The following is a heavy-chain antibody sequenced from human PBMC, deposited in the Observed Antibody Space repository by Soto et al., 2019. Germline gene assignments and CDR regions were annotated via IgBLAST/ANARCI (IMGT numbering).Heavy chain of an antibody. D-gene: IGHD2-2*01. V-gene: IGHV4-34*01. CDR2: INHSGGT. CDR1: GGSFSGYY. J-gene: IGHJ4*02. CDR3: ASFRGSTNFDY. Sequence: SETLSLTCAVYGGSFSGYYWSWIRQPPGKGLEWIGEINHSGGTNYNPSLKSRVTISVDTSKNQFSLKLSSVTAADTAVYYCASFRGSTNFDYWGQGTLVTVSS.